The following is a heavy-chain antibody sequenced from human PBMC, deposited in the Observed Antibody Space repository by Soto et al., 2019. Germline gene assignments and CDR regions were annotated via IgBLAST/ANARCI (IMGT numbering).Heavy chain of an antibody. V-gene: IGHV3-33*01. CDR1: GFTFSSYG. D-gene: IGHD3-22*01. CDR2: IWYDGSNK. J-gene: IGHJ4*02. CDR3: ARDGYYYDSSGLKWDY. Sequence: QVQLVESGGGVVQPGRSLRLSCAASGFTFSSYGMHWVRQAPGKGLEWVAVIWYDGSNKYYADSVKGRFTISRDNSKNTLYLQMNNLRAEDTAVYYCARDGYYYDSSGLKWDYWAQGTLVTVSS.